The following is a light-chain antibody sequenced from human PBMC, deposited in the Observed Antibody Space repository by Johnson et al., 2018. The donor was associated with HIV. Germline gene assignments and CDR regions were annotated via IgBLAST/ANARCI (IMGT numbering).Light chain of an antibody. J-gene: IGLJ1*01. Sequence: QSALTQPPSVSAAPGQKVTISCSGRSSNIGNNYVSWYQQLPGTAPKLLIYDNNKRPSGIPARFSGSKSATSATLDITGLQTGDEADYYCGTWDGSLSVYVFGAATEVTVL. CDR3: GTWDGSLSVYV. CDR2: DNN. V-gene: IGLV1-51*01. CDR1: SSNIGNNY.